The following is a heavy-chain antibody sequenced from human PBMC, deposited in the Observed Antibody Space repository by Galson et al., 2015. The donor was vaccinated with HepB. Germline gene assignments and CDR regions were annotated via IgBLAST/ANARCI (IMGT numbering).Heavy chain of an antibody. CDR2: TYYRSKWYN. J-gene: IGHJ6*02. CDR3: ARVLAGQPDWNYIYYYYGMDV. D-gene: IGHD1-7*01. Sequence: CAISGDSVSSNSAAWNWIRQSPSRGLEWLGRTYYRSKWYNDYAVSVKSRITINPDTSKNQFSLQLNSVTPEDTAVYYCARVLAGQPDWNYIYYYYGMDVWGQGTTVTVSS. V-gene: IGHV6-1*01. CDR1: GDSVSSNSAA.